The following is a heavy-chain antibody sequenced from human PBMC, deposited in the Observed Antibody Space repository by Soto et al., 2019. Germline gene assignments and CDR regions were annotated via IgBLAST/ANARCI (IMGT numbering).Heavy chain of an antibody. J-gene: IGHJ3*02. Sequence: SETLSLTCAVSGYSISSGYYWGWIRQPPGKGLEWIGSIYHSGSTYYNPSLKSRVTISVDTSKNQFSLKLSSVTAADTAVYYCARGDGGSGYYYEHNDFDIWGQGTMVTVSS. CDR1: GYSISSGYY. V-gene: IGHV4-38-2*01. CDR3: ARGDGGSGYYYEHNDFDI. CDR2: IYHSGST. D-gene: IGHD3-22*01.